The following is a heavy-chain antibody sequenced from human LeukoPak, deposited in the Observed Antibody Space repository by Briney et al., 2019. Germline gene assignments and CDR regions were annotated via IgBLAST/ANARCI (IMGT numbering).Heavy chain of an antibody. V-gene: IGHV3-33*01. J-gene: IGHJ4*02. Sequence: GGSLRLSRAASGFTFSSYGMHWVRQAPGKGLEGVAVIWYDGSNKYYADSVKGRFTISRDNSKNTLYLQMNSLRAEDTAVYYCAPKPRITMVRGVISTYPLIDYWGQGTLVTVSS. CDR1: GFTFSSYG. CDR2: IWYDGSNK. D-gene: IGHD3-10*01. CDR3: APKPRITMVRGVISTYPLIDY.